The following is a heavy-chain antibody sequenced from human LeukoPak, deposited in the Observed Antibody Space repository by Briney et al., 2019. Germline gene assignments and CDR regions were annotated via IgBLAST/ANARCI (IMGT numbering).Heavy chain of an antibody. V-gene: IGHV4-34*01. Sequence: PSETLSLTCTVSGGSISSYYWSWIRQPPGKGLEWIGEINHSGSTNYNPSLKSRVTISVDTSKNQFSLKLSSVTAADTAVYYCARPSFRVLRYFDWPNAFDIWGQGTMVTVSS. CDR2: INHSGST. J-gene: IGHJ3*02. D-gene: IGHD3-9*01. CDR1: GGSISSYY. CDR3: ARPSFRVLRYFDWPNAFDI.